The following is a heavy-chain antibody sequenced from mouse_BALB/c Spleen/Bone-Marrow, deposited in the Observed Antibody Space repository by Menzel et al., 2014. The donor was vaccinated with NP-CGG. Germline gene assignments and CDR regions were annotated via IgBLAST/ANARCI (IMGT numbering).Heavy chain of an antibody. Sequence: VLLQQSGAELARPGASVKMSCKASGYTFDYYTVQWGKQRPGQGLEWIGYINPSSGYTNYNQKFKDKATLTADKSSSTAYMQLSSLTSEDSAVYYCAREVYGSWFAYWGQGTLVTVSA. CDR2: INPSSGYT. J-gene: IGHJ3*01. D-gene: IGHD2-2*01. CDR3: AREVYGSWFAY. CDR1: GYTFDYYT. V-gene: IGHV1-4*01.